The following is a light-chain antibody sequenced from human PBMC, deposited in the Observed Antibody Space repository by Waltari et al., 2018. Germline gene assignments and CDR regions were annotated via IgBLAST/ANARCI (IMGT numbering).Light chain of an antibody. CDR3: MQGTHWPLT. CDR1: RSLVHTDGYTY. J-gene: IGKJ4*01. V-gene: IGKV2-30*02. Sequence: TQSPLSLPVTLGQPASISCKSSRSLVHTDGYTYFYLYHQRPGQSPRRLLYGVFNRDSGVPDRFSGSGSGTDFTLEISRMEAEDVGIYYCMQGTHWPLTFGGGTKVEIK. CDR2: GVF.